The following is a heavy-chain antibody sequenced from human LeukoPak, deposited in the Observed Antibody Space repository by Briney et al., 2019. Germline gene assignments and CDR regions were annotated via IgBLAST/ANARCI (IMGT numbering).Heavy chain of an antibody. Sequence: SETLSLTCAVYGGSFSGYYWSWIRQPPGKGLEWIGEINHSGSTNYNPSLKSRVTISVDTSKSQFSLKLSSVTAADTAVYYCARGREDYYDSSGYYDGYYWGQGTLVTVSS. V-gene: IGHV4-34*01. D-gene: IGHD3-22*01. CDR2: INHSGST. J-gene: IGHJ4*02. CDR3: ARGREDYYDSSGYYDGYY. CDR1: GGSFSGYY.